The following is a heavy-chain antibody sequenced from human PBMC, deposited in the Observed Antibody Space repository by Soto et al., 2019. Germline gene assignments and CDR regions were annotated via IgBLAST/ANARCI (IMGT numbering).Heavy chain of an antibody. CDR1: GFTFSSYS. CDR3: ARSNYEFLSGSVVGRDFDF. J-gene: IGHJ4*02. V-gene: IGHV3-21*01. Sequence: EVQLVESGGGLVKPGGSLRLSCAASGFTFSSYSMNWVRQAPGKGLEWVSSISSSSSYIYYADSVKGLFTISRDNAKDSLYLQMDSLGAEDTAVYYCARSNYEFLSGSVVGRDFDFSGQGTLVTVSS. D-gene: IGHD3-3*01. CDR2: ISSSSSYI.